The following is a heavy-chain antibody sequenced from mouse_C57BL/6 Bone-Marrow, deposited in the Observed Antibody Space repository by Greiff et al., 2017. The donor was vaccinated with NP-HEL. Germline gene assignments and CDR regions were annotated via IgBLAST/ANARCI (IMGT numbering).Heavy chain of an antibody. V-gene: IGHV1-64*01. CDR1: GYTFTSYW. CDR2: IHPNSGST. Sequence: QVQLKQPGAELVKPGASVKLSCKASGYTFTSYWMHWVKQRPGQGLEWIGMIHPNSGSTNYNEKFKSKATLTVDKSSSTAYMQLSSLTSEDSAVYYCARGGYYLWYFDVWGTGTTVTVSS. CDR3: ARGGYYLWYFDV. D-gene: IGHD2-3*01. J-gene: IGHJ1*03.